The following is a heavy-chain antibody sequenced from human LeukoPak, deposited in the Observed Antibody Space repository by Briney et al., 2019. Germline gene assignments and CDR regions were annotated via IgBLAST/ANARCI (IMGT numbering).Heavy chain of an antibody. CDR3: ARGGLDSSSLTYWYFDL. D-gene: IGHD6-13*01. J-gene: IGHJ2*01. Sequence: PGGSLRLSCAASGFTFSTYSMNWVRQAPGKGLEWVSSISSGSSYRYHADSLKGRFTISRDNSKNSLYLQMNSLRDEDTAVYYCARGGLDSSSLTYWYFDLWGRGTLVTVSS. CDR1: GFTFSTYS. V-gene: IGHV3-21*01. CDR2: ISSGSSYR.